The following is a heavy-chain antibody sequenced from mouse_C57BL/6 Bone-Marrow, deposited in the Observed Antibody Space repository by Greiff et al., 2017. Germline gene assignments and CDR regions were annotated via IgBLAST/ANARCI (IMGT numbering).Heavy chain of an antibody. Sequence: VQLQQSGAELVRPGASVKLSCTASGFNIKDDYIHWVKQRPEQGLEWIGWLDPEIGETEYASKFQGKATITSDTSSNTAYLQLSSLTSEDTAVYYCSSFDGNYFDFWGQGTPLTVAS. CDR1: GFNIKDDY. CDR3: SSFDGNYFDF. V-gene: IGHV14-4*01. D-gene: IGHD2-3*01. CDR2: LDPEIGET. J-gene: IGHJ2*01.